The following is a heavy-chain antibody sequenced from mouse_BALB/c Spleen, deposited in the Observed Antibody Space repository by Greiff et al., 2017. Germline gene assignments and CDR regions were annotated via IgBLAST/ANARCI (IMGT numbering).Heavy chain of an antibody. J-gene: IGHJ4*01. CDR3: ARHKDYGYDCAMDY. D-gene: IGHD2-2*01. CDR1: GFTFSSYY. CDR2: INSNGGST. Sequence: DVKLVESGGGLVKLGGSLKLSCAASGFTFSSYYMSWVRQTPEKRLELVAAINSNGGSTYYPDTVKGRFTISRDNAKNTLYLQMSSLKSEDTALYYCARHKDYGYDCAMDYWGQGTSVTVSS. V-gene: IGHV5-6-2*01.